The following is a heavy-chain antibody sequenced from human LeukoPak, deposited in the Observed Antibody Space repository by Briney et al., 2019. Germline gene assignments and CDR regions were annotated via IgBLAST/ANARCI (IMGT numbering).Heavy chain of an antibody. J-gene: IGHJ4*02. D-gene: IGHD3-3*01. CDR1: GGSISSYY. CDR2: IYYSGST. CDR3: ARVGYDFWSGYYQYYFDY. Sequence: SETLSLTCTVSGGSISSYYWSWIRQPPGKGLEWIGYIYYSGSTNYNPSLKSRVTISVDTSKNQFSLKRSSVTAADTAVYYCARVGYDFWSGYYQYYFDYWGQGTLVTVSS. V-gene: IGHV4-59*12.